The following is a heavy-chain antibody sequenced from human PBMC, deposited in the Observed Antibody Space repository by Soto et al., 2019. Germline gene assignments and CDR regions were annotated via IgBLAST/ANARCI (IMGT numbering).Heavy chain of an antibody. D-gene: IGHD3-10*01. CDR3: ARDQSRGQVFYYYMDF. CDR1: EFTFSTYA. J-gene: IGHJ6*03. CDR2: ISSSSQNI. V-gene: IGHV3-48*01. Sequence: EVQLVESGGGLVQPGGSLRLSCAASEFTFSTYAMNWVRQAPGKGLEWVSYISSSSQNIRYADSVKGRLTISSDNAKNSLYLQMNSLRAEDRPVYYCARDQSRGQVFYYYMDFWGKGTTVTVSS.